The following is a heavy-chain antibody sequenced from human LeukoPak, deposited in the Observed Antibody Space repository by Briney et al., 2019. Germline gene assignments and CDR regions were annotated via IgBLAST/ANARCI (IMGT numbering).Heavy chain of an antibody. D-gene: IGHD1-26*01. CDR2: IYKGGRT. J-gene: IGHJ4*02. Sequence: PGGSLRLSCAASGLTVRSNYMSWVRHAPGKGLEWVSDIYKGGRTYYSESVKGRFTISRDNSKNTLYHQMNRLTAEDTAVYYCAGSYGYFDYWGRGTLVTVSS. CDR1: GLTVRSNY. CDR3: AGSYGYFDY. V-gene: IGHV3-53*01.